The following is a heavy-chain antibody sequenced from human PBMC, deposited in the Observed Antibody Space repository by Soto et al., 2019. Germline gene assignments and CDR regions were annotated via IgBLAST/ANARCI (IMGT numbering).Heavy chain of an antibody. V-gene: IGHV3-23*01. J-gene: IGHJ3*02. CDR2: LSGSGGGT. D-gene: IGHD1-26*01. Sequence: PGGSLRLSCAASGFTFRNYDLHWVRQAPGRGLEWVSFLSGSGGGTYYADSVKGRFTISRDNSKNSVYLQMNTLRGEDTAVYFCARDHRWAFDIWGQGTMVTVSS. CDR1: GFTFRNYD. CDR3: ARDHRWAFDI.